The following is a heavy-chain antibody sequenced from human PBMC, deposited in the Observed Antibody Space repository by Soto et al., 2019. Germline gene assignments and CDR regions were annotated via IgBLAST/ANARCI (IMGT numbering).Heavy chain of an antibody. V-gene: IGHV1-18*01. CDR1: GYTFTSYG. CDR2: ISAYNGNT. CDR3: ARDRVPGGYPGIIDY. J-gene: IGHJ4*02. D-gene: IGHD5-12*01. Sequence: ASVKVSCKASGYTFTSYGISWVRQAPGQGLEWMGWISAYNGNTNYAQKLQGRVTMTTDTSTSTAYMELRSLRSDDTAVYYCARDRVPGGYPGIIDYWGQGTLVTVSS.